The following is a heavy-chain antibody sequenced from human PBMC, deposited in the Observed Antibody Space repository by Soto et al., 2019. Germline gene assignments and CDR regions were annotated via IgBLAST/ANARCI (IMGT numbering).Heavy chain of an antibody. Sequence: SETLSLTCAVYGGSFSGYYWSWIRQPPGKGLEWIGEINHSGSTNYNPSLKSRVTISVDTSKNQFSLKLSSVTAADTAVYYCARAGQLGLDVWGQGPTVTVSS. CDR1: GGSFSGYY. D-gene: IGHD1-1*01. V-gene: IGHV4-34*01. CDR3: ARAGQLGLDV. CDR2: INHSGST. J-gene: IGHJ6*02.